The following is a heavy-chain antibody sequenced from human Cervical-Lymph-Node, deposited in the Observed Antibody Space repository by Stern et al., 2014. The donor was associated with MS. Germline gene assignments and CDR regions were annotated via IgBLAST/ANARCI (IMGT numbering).Heavy chain of an antibody. CDR1: GGTFRTYS. J-gene: IGHJ4*02. Sequence: VQLVESGAEVKKPGSSVTISCKASGGTFRTYSYTWVRQAPGQGLVWVGGITPMFGAPNYAQKFQDRVTITADESTTTAYLELTSLRSEDTAVYFCARRIPPSIDHWGQGTLVTVSS. CDR3: ARRIPPSIDH. V-gene: IGHV1-69*01. CDR2: ITPMFGAP. D-gene: IGHD2-2*02.